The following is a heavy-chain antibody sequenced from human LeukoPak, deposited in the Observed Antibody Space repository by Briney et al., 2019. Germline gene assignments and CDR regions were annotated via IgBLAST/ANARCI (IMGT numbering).Heavy chain of an antibody. J-gene: IGHJ6*02. Sequence: GGSLRLSCAASGFTFSSYGMHWVRQAPGKGLEWVAVISYDGSNKYYADSVKGRFTISRDNSKNTLYLQMNSLRAEDTAVYYCAKDQGSDSYGFFYYYYGMDVWGQGTTVTVSS. D-gene: IGHD5-18*01. CDR1: GFTFSSYG. V-gene: IGHV3-30*18. CDR3: AKDQGSDSYGFFYYYYGMDV. CDR2: ISYDGSNK.